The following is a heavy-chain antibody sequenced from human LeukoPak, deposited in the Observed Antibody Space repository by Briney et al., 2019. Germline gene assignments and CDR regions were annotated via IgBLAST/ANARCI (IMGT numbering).Heavy chain of an antibody. CDR1: GGSISSSSYY. J-gene: IGHJ4*02. Sequence: PSETLSLTCTVSGGSISSSSYYWGWIRQPPGKGLEWIGSIYYSGSTNYNPSLKSRVTISVDTSKNQFSLKLSSVTAADTAVYYCARVTSGYDSDFDYWGQGTLVTVSS. CDR2: IYYSGST. CDR3: ARVTSGYDSDFDY. D-gene: IGHD5-12*01. V-gene: IGHV4-39*07.